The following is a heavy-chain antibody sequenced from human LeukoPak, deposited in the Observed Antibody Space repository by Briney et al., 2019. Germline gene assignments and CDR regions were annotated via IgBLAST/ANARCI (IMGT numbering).Heavy chain of an antibody. CDR2: ISSSSTNI. CDR3: ARVGGSGWSL. D-gene: IGHD6-19*01. V-gene: IGHV3-48*02. Sequence: GGSLRLSCAASGFTFSYYSMSWVRQAPGKGLEWVSYISSSSTNIYYADSVKGRIIISRDNAKNSLYLQMNSLGDEDTAVYYCARVGGSGWSLWGQGTLVTVSS. J-gene: IGHJ4*02. CDR1: GFTFSYYS.